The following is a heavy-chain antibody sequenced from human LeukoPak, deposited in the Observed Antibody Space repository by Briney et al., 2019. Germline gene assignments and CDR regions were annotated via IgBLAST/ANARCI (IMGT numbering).Heavy chain of an antibody. D-gene: IGHD4-17*01. Sequence: GGSLRLSCAASGFTLSDHYMDWVRQAPGKGLEWIGRSRDKANSHTTEYAASVKGRFTISRDDSKNSLYLQMNSLKTDDTAVYYCATAKDFGDYTSAYNFDSWGPGTLVTASS. CDR2: SRDKANSHTT. V-gene: IGHV3-72*01. CDR3: ATAKDFGDYTSAYNFDS. J-gene: IGHJ4*02. CDR1: GFTLSDHY.